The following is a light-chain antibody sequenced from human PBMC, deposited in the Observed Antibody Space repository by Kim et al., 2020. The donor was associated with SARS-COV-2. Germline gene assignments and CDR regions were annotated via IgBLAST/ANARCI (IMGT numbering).Light chain of an antibody. CDR1: ESIGNY. CDR3: QQRRNWPPLT. V-gene: IGKV3-11*01. Sequence: EIVLSQSPATLALSPGKTASLSCRASESIGNYLAWYQQRPGQPPRLLISDAFYRATGVPARFSGSGSGTDFTLTISSLEPEDFAVYYCQQRRNWPPLTFGQGTRLEIK. CDR2: DAF. J-gene: IGKJ5*01.